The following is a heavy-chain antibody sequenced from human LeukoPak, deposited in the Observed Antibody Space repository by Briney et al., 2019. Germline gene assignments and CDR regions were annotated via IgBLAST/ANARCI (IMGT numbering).Heavy chain of an antibody. Sequence: PGGSLRLSCAASGFTFSSYWMSWVRQAPGKGLEWVANIKQDGSEKYYVDSVKGRFTISRDNAKNSLYLQMNSLRAEDTAVYYCARGEIVLMVYAIGISDYWGQGTLVTVSS. D-gene: IGHD2-8*01. CDR3: ARGEIVLMVYAIGISDY. J-gene: IGHJ4*02. V-gene: IGHV3-7*01. CDR2: IKQDGSEK. CDR1: GFTFSSYW.